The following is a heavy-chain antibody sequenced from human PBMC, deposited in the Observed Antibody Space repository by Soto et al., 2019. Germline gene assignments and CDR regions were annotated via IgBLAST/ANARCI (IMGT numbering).Heavy chain of an antibody. Sequence: SETLSLTCTVSGGSISSYYRSWIRQPPGKGLEWIGYIYYSGSTNYNPSLKSRVTISVDTSKNQFSLKLSSVTAADTAVYYCARGSFGELTYYYYYMDVWGKGTTVTVSS. D-gene: IGHD3-10*01. V-gene: IGHV4-59*01. CDR1: GGSISSYY. CDR2: IYYSGST. CDR3: ARGSFGELTYYYYYMDV. J-gene: IGHJ6*03.